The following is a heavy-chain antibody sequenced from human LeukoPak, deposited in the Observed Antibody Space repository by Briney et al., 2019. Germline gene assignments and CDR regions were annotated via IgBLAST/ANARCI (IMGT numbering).Heavy chain of an antibody. D-gene: IGHD6-19*01. V-gene: IGHV3-9*03. Sequence: PGRSLRLSCAASGFTFDDYAMHWVRQAPGKGLEGVLGISWNRGSIRSADSVKDRFTISRDNAKSSLYLQMNSLRAEDMALYYCAKETTLLAVAGGGFDYWGQGTLVTVSS. J-gene: IGHJ4*02. CDR3: AKETTLLAVAGGGFDY. CDR1: GFTFDDYA. CDR2: ISWNRGSI.